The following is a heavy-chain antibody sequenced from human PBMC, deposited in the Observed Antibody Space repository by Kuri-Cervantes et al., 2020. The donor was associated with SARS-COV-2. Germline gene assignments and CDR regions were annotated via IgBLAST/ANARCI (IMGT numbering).Heavy chain of an antibody. J-gene: IGHJ1*01. CDR3: ASGSGWYPEYFQH. V-gene: IGHV5-51*01. D-gene: IGHD6-19*01. CDR2: IYPGDSDT. CDR1: GYSFTSYW. Sequence: KVSCKGSGYSFTSYWIGWVRQMPGKGLEWMGIIYPGDSDTRYSPSFQGQVTISANKSISTAYLQWSSLKASDTAMYYCASGSGWYPEYFQHWGQGTLVTVSS.